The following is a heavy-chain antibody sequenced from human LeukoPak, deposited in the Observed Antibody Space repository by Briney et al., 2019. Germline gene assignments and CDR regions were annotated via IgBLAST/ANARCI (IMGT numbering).Heavy chain of an antibody. CDR3: AELGITMIGGV. V-gene: IGHV3-48*03. J-gene: IGHJ6*04. CDR2: ISHSSTAI. D-gene: IGHD3-10*02. CDR1: GFSFNSYN. Sequence: PGGSLRLSCAASGFSFNSYNMNWIRQAPGKGLEWVSYISHSSTAIYYADSVKGRFTVSRDNAKNSLYLQMNSLRAEDTAVYYCAELGITMIGGVWGKGTTVTISS.